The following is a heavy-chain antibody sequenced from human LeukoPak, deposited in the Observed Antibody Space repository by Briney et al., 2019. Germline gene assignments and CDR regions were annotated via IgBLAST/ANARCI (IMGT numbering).Heavy chain of an antibody. CDR3: ARDFDTMVRGVLDAFDI. V-gene: IGHV1-2*02. J-gene: IGHJ3*02. Sequence: ASVKVSCKASGYTLTGYYLHWVRQAPRQGLEWMGWINPNSGDTNFAQKFQGRVTMTRDTSISTAYMELSRLRSDDTAVYYCARDFDTMVRGVLDAFDIWGQGTMVTVSS. D-gene: IGHD3-10*01. CDR2: INPNSGDT. CDR1: GYTLTGYY.